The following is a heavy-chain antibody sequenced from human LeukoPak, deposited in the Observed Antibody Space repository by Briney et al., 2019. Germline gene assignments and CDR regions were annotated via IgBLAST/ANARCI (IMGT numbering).Heavy chain of an antibody. CDR1: GYTFTGYY. Sequence: ASVKVSCKASGYTFTGYYIHWVRQAPGQGLEWMGWINPNSGDTNYAQKFQDRVTMTRDTPISTAYMELSRLRSDDTAVYYCARDPGYCSSGSCSNLAFDIWGQGTMVTVSS. J-gene: IGHJ3*02. D-gene: IGHD2-15*01. V-gene: IGHV1-2*02. CDR2: INPNSGDT. CDR3: ARDPGYCSSGSCSNLAFDI.